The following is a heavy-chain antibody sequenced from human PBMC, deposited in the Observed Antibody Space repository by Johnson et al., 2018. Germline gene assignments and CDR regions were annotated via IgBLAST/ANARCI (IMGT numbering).Heavy chain of an antibody. J-gene: IGHJ6*02. CDR3: VRGQRGSGPYNFYGMDV. CDR1: GFSFSDHY. D-gene: IGHD1-26*01. Sequence: EVQLVESGGGLVQPGGSLRLSCAASGFSFSDHYMDWVRQAPGKGLEWVGRSRDKANSYTTEYAESVKGRFSISRDDSRNSVYLQMNSLKTEDTAVYYCVRGQRGSGPYNFYGMDVWGQGTTVTVSS. V-gene: IGHV3-72*01. CDR2: SRDKANSYTT.